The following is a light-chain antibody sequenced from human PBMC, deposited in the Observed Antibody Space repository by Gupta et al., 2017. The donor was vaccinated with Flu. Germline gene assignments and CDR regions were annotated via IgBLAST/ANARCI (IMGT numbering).Light chain of an antibody. Sequence: QTVVTQEPSFSVSPGGTVTLTCGLSSGSVSTTHYPSCYQQTPGQAPRPLIYNRNRRSAGVPHRFSGTNLGNTAALTITEAQEEDESDYYCVLYLGSGFWVFGGGTKVTVL. V-gene: IGLV8-61*01. CDR2: NRN. CDR3: VLYLGSGFWV. CDR1: SGSVSTTHY. J-gene: IGLJ3*02.